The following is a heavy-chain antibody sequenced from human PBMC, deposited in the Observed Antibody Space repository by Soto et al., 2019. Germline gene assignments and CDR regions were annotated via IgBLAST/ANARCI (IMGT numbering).Heavy chain of an antibody. V-gene: IGHV1-69*13. J-gene: IGHJ4*02. CDR1: GGTFSSYA. Sequence: GASVKVSCKASGGTFSSYAISWVRQAPGQGLEWMEGIIPIFGTANYAQKFQGRVTITADESTSTAYMELSSLRSEDTAVYYCARPDREMATISPNFDYWGQGTLVTVSS. CDR2: IIPIFGTA. CDR3: ARPDREMATISPNFDY. D-gene: IGHD5-12*01.